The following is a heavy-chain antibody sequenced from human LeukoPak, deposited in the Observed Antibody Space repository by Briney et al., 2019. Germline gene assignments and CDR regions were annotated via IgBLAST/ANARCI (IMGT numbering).Heavy chain of an antibody. V-gene: IGHV4-39*07. Sequence: PSETLSLTCTVSGGSISSSSYYWGWIRQPPGKGLEWIGSIYYSGSTYYNPSLKSRVTISVDTSKNQFSPKLSSVTAADTAVYYCARRGLVVVAATLDAFDIWGQGTMVTVSS. J-gene: IGHJ3*02. CDR2: IYYSGST. CDR1: GGSISSSSYY. D-gene: IGHD2-15*01. CDR3: ARRGLVVVAATLDAFDI.